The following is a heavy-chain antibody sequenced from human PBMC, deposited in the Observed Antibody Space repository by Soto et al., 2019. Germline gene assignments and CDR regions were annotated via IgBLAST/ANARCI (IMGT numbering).Heavy chain of an antibody. V-gene: IGHV3-30*04. J-gene: IGHJ4*02. Sequence: GGSLRLSCAASGFTFSSYAMHWVRQAPGKGLEWVAVIAYDGSNKYYADSVKGRFTISRDNSKNSLYLQMNSLRAEDKAVDYCERDLTGAFDYWGQGTLVTVSS. D-gene: IGHD7-27*01. CDR1: GFTFSSYA. CDR3: ERDLTGAFDY. CDR2: IAYDGSNK.